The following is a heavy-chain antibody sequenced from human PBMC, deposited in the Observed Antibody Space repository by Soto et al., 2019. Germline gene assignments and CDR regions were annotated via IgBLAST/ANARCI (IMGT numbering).Heavy chain of an antibody. Sequence: EVQVLESGGGLVQPGGSLRLSCVGSGFTFSSYDMSWVRQAPGKGLEWVSGVSASGSITSYADSAKGRFTISRDNAKNAMYLQMNSLRAEDTAVYYYAKGDCSGGRCYRGFDYWGQGTLVTVSS. CDR3: AKGDCSGGRCYRGFDY. J-gene: IGHJ4*02. CDR2: VSASGSIT. CDR1: GFTFSSYD. D-gene: IGHD2-15*01. V-gene: IGHV3-23*01.